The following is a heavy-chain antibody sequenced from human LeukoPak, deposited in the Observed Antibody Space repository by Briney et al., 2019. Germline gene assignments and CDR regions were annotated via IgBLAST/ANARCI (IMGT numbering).Heavy chain of an antibody. CDR3: ASGVDIVATPRAAADAFDI. CDR2: INPNSGGT. Sequence: GASVKVSCKASGYTFTGYYMHWVRQAPGQGLEWMGWINPNSGGTNYAQKFQGRVTMTRDTSISTAYMELSRLRSDDTAVYYCASGVDIVATPRAAADAFDIWGQGTVVTVSS. J-gene: IGHJ3*02. CDR1: GYTFTGYY. D-gene: IGHD5-12*01. V-gene: IGHV1-2*02.